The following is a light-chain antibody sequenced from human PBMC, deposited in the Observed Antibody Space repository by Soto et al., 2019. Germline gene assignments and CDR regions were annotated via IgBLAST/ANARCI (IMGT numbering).Light chain of an antibody. J-gene: IGLJ1*01. Sequence: QSALTQPPSASGSLGQSVTISYTGTSSDVGGYNHVSWYQQHPGKPPKLLIYDVSYRPSGVPDRFSGSKSGNTASLTVSGLQAEDETDYYCSSYAGSNSLVFGSGTKVTVL. V-gene: IGLV2-8*01. CDR2: DVS. CDR3: SSYAGSNSLV. CDR1: SSDVGGYNH.